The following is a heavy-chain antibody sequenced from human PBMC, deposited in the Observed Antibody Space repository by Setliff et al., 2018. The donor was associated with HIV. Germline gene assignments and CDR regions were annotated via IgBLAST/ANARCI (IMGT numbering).Heavy chain of an antibody. CDR2: AYYSGTT. D-gene: IGHD6-6*01. CDR1: GDSISGHF. V-gene: IGHV4-59*11. J-gene: IGHJ4*02. Sequence: LSLTCTVSGDSISGHFWNWIRQTPDKGLEWIGRAYYSGTTYYNPSLKSRLTISIDTSKNQFSLKLSSVTAADTAVYFCARAHIAARPFDHWGQGTLVTVSS. CDR3: ARAHIAARPFDH.